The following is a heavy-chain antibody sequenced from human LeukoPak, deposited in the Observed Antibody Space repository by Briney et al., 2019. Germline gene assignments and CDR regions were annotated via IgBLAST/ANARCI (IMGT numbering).Heavy chain of an antibody. Sequence: GESLRLSCAASGFTFSSYSMNWVRQAPGKGLEWVSYISSSSSTIYYADSVKGRFTISRDNAKNSLYLQMNSLRAEDTAVYYCARDTNQYDSSGYSHDYWGQGTLVTVSS. V-gene: IGHV3-48*01. CDR3: ARDTNQYDSSGYSHDY. CDR1: GFTFSSYS. CDR2: ISSSSSTI. J-gene: IGHJ4*02. D-gene: IGHD3-22*01.